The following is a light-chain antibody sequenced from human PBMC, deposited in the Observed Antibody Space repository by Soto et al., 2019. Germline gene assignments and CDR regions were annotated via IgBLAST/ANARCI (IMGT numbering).Light chain of an antibody. CDR3: CSYGGSYTYV. CDR2: DVS. CDR1: SSDVGGYNY. Sequence: QSALTQPRSVSGSPGPSVTISCTGTSSDVGGYNYVSWYQQHPGKAPKLMIYDVSKRPSGVPDRFSGSKSGNTASLTTSGLHADDDADYYCCSYGGSYTYVFGTGTKVTVL. V-gene: IGLV2-11*01. J-gene: IGLJ1*01.